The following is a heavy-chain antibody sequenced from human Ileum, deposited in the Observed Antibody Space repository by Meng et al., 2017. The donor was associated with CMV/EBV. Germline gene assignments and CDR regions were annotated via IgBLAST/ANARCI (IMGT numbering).Heavy chain of an antibody. CDR3: ASSRWEQQLDN. D-gene: IGHD6-13*01. Sequence: GESLKISCAASGFTLSLFGMNWVRQAPGKGLEWVSSIDSSSLYTNYAHSVKGRFTISRDNAKNSLCLQMHSLRAEDAAVYYCASSRWEQQLDNWGQGTLVTVSS. J-gene: IGHJ4*02. CDR1: GFTLSLFG. CDR2: IDSSSLYT. V-gene: IGHV3-21*06.